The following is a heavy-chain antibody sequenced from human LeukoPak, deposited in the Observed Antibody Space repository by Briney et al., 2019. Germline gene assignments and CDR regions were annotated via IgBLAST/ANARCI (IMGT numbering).Heavy chain of an antibody. CDR2: ISYDGSNK. D-gene: IGHD5-18*01. J-gene: IGHJ6*02. V-gene: IGHV3-30*09. CDR1: RFTFSSYA. Sequence: GSLRLSCAASRFTFSSYAMYWVRQAPGKGLEWVAVISYDGSNKDYADSVKGRFAISRDNSKNTLYVQMNSLRAEDTAVYYCARDLGEFGGYSYGQYFYYGMDVWGQGTTVTVSS. CDR3: ARDLGEFGGYSYGQYFYYGMDV.